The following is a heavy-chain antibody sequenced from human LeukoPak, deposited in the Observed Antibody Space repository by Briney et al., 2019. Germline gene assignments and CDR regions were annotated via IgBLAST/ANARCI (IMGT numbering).Heavy chain of an antibody. CDR3: ARGPFGSGSYYYYGMDV. J-gene: IGHJ6*02. V-gene: IGHV3-7*03. CDR1: GFTFSSYW. CDR2: IKQDGSEK. Sequence: GGSLRLSCAASGFTFSSYWMSWVRQAPGKGLEWVANIKQDGSEKYYVDSVKGRFTISRDNAKNSLYLQMNSLRAEDTAVYYCARGPFGSGSYYYYGMDVWGQGTTVTVSS. D-gene: IGHD3-10*01.